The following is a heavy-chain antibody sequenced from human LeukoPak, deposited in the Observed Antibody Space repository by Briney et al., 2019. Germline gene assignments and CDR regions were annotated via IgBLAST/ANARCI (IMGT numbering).Heavy chain of an antibody. V-gene: IGHV3-74*01. J-gene: IGHJ6*02. D-gene: IGHD2-2*01. CDR3: GGQLLWEYGMDV. CDR2: INSDGSST. CDR1: LDTFSSYW. Sequence: GALRVSSAPSLDTFSSYWIHWVRPGPGKRLVCVSRINSDGSSTSYADSVKGRFTISRDNAKNTLDLQMNSLRAEDTAVYYCGGQLLWEYGMDVWGQGTTVTVSS.